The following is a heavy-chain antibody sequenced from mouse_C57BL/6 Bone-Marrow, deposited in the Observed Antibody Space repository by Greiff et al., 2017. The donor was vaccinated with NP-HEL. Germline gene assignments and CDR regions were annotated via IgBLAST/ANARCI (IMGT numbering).Heavy chain of an antibody. J-gene: IGHJ4*01. CDR1: GYTFTSYW. CDR2: IYPGSGST. CDR3: ARPSHYYGSSYQAMDY. Sequence: QVQLKQPGAELVKPGASVKMSCKASGYTFTSYWITWVKQRPGQGLEWIGDIYPGSGSTNYNEKFKSKATLTVDTSSSTAYMQLSSLTSEDSAVYYCARPSHYYGSSYQAMDYWGQGTSVTVSS. V-gene: IGHV1-55*01. D-gene: IGHD1-1*01.